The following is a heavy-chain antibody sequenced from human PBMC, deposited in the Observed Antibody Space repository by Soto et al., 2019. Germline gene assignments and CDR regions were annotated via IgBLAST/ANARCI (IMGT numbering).Heavy chain of an antibody. CDR2: IYYSGST. J-gene: IGHJ3*02. D-gene: IGHD3-3*01. CDR1: GGSISSSSYY. V-gene: IGHV4-39*02. CDR3: ARESIYYDFWSSSFPGGAFGI. Sequence: PSDTLSLTCTVSGGSISSSSYYWGWIRQPPGKGLEWIGSIYYSGSTYYNPSLKSRVTISVDTSKNQFSLKLSSVTAADTAVYYCARESIYYDFWSSSFPGGAFGIWGQGTMVTVSS.